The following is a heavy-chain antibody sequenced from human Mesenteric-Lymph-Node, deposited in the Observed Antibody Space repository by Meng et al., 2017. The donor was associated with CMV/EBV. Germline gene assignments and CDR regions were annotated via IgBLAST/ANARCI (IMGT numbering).Heavy chain of an antibody. J-gene: IGHJ4*01. Sequence: GGSLRLSCAASGFTFSSYAMSWVRQAPGKGLEWVSLIYSGGSSAFYADSVKGRFTISRDDSRNTLYLHFDSLRAEDTATYYCARDTGAGCDYWGHGALVTVSS. D-gene: IGHD4-11*01. V-gene: IGHV3-23*03. CDR2: IYSGGSSA. CDR1: GFTFSSYA. CDR3: ARDTGAGCDY.